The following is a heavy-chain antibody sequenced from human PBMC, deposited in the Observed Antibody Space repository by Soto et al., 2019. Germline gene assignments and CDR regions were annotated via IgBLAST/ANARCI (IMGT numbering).Heavy chain of an antibody. CDR2: INHSGST. CDR1: GGSFSGYY. CDR3: ARGSVVIKNYYYYYGMDV. J-gene: IGHJ6*02. D-gene: IGHD3-22*01. V-gene: IGHV4-34*01. Sequence: SETLSLTCAVYGGSFSGYYWSWIRQPPGKGLEWIGEINHSGSTNYNPSLKSRVTISVDTSKNQFSLKLSSVTAADTAVYYCARGSVVIKNYYYYYGMDVWGQGTTVTVYS.